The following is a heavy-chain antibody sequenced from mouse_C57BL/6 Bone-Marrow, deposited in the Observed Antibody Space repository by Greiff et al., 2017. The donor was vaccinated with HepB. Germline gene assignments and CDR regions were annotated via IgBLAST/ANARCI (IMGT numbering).Heavy chain of an antibody. CDR3: VHYGSSYDAMDY. CDR1: GFTFSDYG. V-gene: IGHV5-17*01. J-gene: IGHJ4*01. D-gene: IGHD1-1*01. Sequence: EVKLVESGGGLVKPGGSLKLSCAASGFTFSDYGMHWVRQAPEKGLEWVAYISSGSSTIYYAATVKGRFTTARDKAKNTLFLQRTSLRSEDTAMYYCVHYGSSYDAMDYWGQGTSVTVSS. CDR2: ISSGSSTI.